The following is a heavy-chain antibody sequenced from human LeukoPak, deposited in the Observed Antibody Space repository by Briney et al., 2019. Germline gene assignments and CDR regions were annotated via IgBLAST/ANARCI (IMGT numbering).Heavy chain of an antibody. Sequence: GGSLRLSCVVFGFAFNTCPMHWVRQAPGKGLEFVSSVSYNGGSTYYADSVKGRFTISRDNSRNTLYLQMDSLRAEDMAVYYCAKDALWFGEFHYYMDVWGKGTTVTVSS. D-gene: IGHD3-10*01. J-gene: IGHJ6*03. CDR1: GFAFNTCP. CDR3: AKDALWFGEFHYYMDV. V-gene: IGHV3-64*02. CDR2: VSYNGGST.